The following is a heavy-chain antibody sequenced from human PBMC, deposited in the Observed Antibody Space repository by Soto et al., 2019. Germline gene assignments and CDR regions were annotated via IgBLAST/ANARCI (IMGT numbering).Heavy chain of an antibody. CDR1: GFIFSDAW. D-gene: IGHD3-9*01. J-gene: IGHJ4*01. CDR2: IKSKTDGGTT. V-gene: IGHV3-15*07. CDR3: TTDSLFTGQLVRMDN. Sequence: PGGSLRLSCGASGFIFSDAWINWVRQAPGKGLEWVGRIKSKTDGGTTDFAAPVKGRFAISRDDSRDVVYMEMYSLKTDDTAVYFCTTDSLFTGQLVRMDNWGHGTLVTSPQ.